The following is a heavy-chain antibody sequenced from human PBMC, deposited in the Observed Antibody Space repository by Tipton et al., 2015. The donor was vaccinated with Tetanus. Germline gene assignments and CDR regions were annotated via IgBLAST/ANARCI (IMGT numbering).Heavy chain of an antibody. J-gene: IGHJ4*02. CDR2: IKEDGSEK. CDR3: ARGMAEASNCGGDCYSDY. Sequence: SLRLSCAASGFTFSSYWMSWVRQAPGKGLEWVANIKEDGSEKSYVDSVKGRFTISRDNAKNSLYLQMSSLRAEDTAVYSCARGMAEASNCGGDCYSDYWGQGTLVTVSS. CDR1: GFTFSSYW. D-gene: IGHD2-21*02. V-gene: IGHV3-7*04.